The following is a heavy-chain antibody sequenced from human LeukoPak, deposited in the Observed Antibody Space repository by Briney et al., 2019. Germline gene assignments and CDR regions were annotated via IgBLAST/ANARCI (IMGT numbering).Heavy chain of an antibody. D-gene: IGHD2-2*01. CDR1: GGSISSYY. J-gene: IGHJ2*01. V-gene: IGHV4-4*09. CDR3: ARHGIVVVPAAVINWYFDL. Sequence: SETLSLTCTVSGGSISSYYWSWIRQPPGKGLEWIGYIYTSGSTNYNPSLKSRVTISVDTSKNQFSLKLSSVTAADTAVYHCARHGIVVVPAAVINWYFDLWGRGTLVTVSS. CDR2: IYTSGST.